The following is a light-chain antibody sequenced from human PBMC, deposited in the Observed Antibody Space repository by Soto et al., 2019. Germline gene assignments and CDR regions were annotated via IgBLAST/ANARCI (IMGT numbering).Light chain of an antibody. J-gene: IGKJ1*01. V-gene: IGKV3-15*01. CDR1: QSVSNN. CDR3: QQYNNWAPWT. Sequence: EIVMTQSPATLSVSPGERATLSCRASQSVSNNLAWYQQKAGQAPRLLIYGASTRATGIPARFSGSGSGTEFTRTISSLQSEDFAVYYCQQYNNWAPWTFGQGTKVEIK. CDR2: GAS.